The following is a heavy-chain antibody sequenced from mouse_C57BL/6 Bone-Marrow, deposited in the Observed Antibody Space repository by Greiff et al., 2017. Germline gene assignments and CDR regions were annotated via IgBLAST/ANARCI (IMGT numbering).Heavy chain of an antibody. J-gene: IGHJ4*01. V-gene: IGHV12-3*01. Sequence: VQLQQSGPGLVKPSQSLFLTCSITGFPITSGYYWIWIRQSPGKPLEWMGYITHSGETFYNPSLQSPISITRETSKNQFFLQLNSMTTEDTAMYYCAGDYYYGSSYPYDAMDYWGQGTSVTVSS. CDR2: ITHSGET. CDR3: AGDYYYGSSYPYDAMDY. CDR1: GFPITSGYY. D-gene: IGHD1-1*01.